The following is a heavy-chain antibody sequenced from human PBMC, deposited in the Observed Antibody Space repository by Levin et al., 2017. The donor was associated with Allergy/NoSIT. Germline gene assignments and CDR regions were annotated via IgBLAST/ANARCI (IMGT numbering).Heavy chain of an antibody. Sequence: SETLSLTCTVSGGSISSYYWSWIRQPPGKGLEWIGYIYYSGSTNYNPSLKSRVTISVDTSKNQFSLKLSSVTAADTAVYYCARGSRYTKSIDYWGQGTLVTVSS. J-gene: IGHJ4*02. V-gene: IGHV4-59*01. D-gene: IGHD2-2*01. CDR3: ARGSRYTKSIDY. CDR1: GGSISSYY. CDR2: IYYSGST.